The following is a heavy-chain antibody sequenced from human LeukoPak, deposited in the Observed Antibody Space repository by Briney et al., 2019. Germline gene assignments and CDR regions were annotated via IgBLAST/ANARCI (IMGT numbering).Heavy chain of an antibody. CDR2: IYYSGST. J-gene: IGHJ6*02. D-gene: IGHD6-13*01. Sequence: TSETLSLTCTVSGGSTSSYYWSWIRQPPGKGLEWIGYIYYSGSTNYNPSLKSRVTISVDTSKNQFSLKLSSVTAADTAVYYCARVGERSSSWYEYYYYGMDVWGQGTTVTVSS. V-gene: IGHV4-59*01. CDR1: GGSTSSYY. CDR3: ARVGERSSSWYEYYYYGMDV.